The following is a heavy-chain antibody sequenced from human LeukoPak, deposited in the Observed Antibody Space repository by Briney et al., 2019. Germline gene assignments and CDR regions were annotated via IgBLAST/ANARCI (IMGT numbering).Heavy chain of an antibody. J-gene: IGHJ6*02. CDR1: GFTFNSYG. D-gene: IGHD5-12*01. CDR3: ARDGGGYSGYDYYYYYGMDV. CDR2: ISYDGSNK. Sequence: GGSLRLSCAASGFTFNSYGMHWVRQAPGKGLEWVAFISYDGSNKYYGDSVKGRFTISRDDSKNTLSLQMNSLRPEDTALYYCARDGGGYSGYDYYYYYGMDVWGQGTTVTVSS. V-gene: IGHV3-30*19.